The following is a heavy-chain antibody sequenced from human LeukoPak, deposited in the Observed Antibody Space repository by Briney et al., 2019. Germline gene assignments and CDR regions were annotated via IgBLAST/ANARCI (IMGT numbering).Heavy chain of an antibody. J-gene: IGHJ3*01. CDR3: ARLDSSGPPF. CDR1: GITFSSYS. CDR2: ISNSITTV. V-gene: IGHV3-48*02. Sequence: GGSLRLSCAASGITFSSYSMNWVRQAPGKGLEWVSYISNSITTVYYADSVKGRFTISRDNAKNSLYLQMNSLRDEDTAMYYCARLDSSGPPFWGQGTMVTVSS. D-gene: IGHD3-22*01.